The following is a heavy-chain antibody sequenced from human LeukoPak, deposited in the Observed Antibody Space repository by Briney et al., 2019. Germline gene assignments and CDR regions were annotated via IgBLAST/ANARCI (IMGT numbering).Heavy chain of an antibody. CDR2: IWYDGSNK. D-gene: IGHD6-19*01. Sequence: GGSLRLSCAASGFTFSSYGMHWVRQAPGKGLEWVAVIWYDGSNKYYADSVKGRFTISRDNSKNTLYLQTNSLRAEDTAVYYCAREAVADMAFNYWGQGTLVTVSS. CDR3: AREAVADMAFNY. J-gene: IGHJ4*02. V-gene: IGHV3-33*01. CDR1: GFTFSSYG.